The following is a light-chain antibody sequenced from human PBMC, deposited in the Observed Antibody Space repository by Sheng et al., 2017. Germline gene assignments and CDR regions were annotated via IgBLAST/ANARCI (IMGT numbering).Light chain of an antibody. CDR3: QQYDNLLLT. CDR1: QDISNY. V-gene: IGKV1-33*01. Sequence: DIQMTQSPSSLSASVGDRVTITCQASQDISNYLNWYQQKPGKAPKLLIYDASNLETGVPSRFSGSGSGTDFTFTISSLQPEDIATYYCQQYDNLLLTSVGGTEGRRSN. J-gene: IGKJ4*01. CDR2: DAS.